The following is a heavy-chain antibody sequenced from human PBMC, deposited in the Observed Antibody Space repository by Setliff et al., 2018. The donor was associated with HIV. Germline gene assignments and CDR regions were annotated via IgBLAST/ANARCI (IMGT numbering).Heavy chain of an antibody. CDR3: ARVTSDSSGYYWGYYFDY. D-gene: IGHD3-22*01. Sequence: GGSLRLSCAASGFTFSSYDMHWLRQAPGKELEWVAVISSDGDDKYNADSVNGRFTISRDNSENTLYLQMNGLRSEDTAVYYCARVTSDSSGYYWGYYFDYWGQGTRVTVSS. CDR2: ISSDGDDK. CDR1: GFTFSSYD. V-gene: IGHV3-30*03. J-gene: IGHJ4*02.